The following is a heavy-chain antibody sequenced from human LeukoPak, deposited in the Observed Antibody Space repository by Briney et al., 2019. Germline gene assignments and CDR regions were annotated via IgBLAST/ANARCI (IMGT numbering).Heavy chain of an antibody. Sequence: GGSLRLSCAASGFTFSSYAMSWVRQAPGKGLEWVSAISGSGGGTYYADFVKGRFTISRDNSKNTLYLQMNSLRAEDTAVYYCAKATNTVVTVSVDYWGQGTLVTVSS. CDR2: ISGSGGGT. CDR1: GFTFSSYA. V-gene: IGHV3-23*01. J-gene: IGHJ4*02. D-gene: IGHD4-23*01. CDR3: AKATNTVVTVSVDY.